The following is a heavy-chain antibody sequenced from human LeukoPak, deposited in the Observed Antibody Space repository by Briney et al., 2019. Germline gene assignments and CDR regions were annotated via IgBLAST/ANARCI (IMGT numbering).Heavy chain of an antibody. V-gene: IGHV4-39*07. Sequence: SETLSLTCTVSGGSISSSSYYWGWIRQPPGKGLEWIGNIYYSGSTYYNPSLKSRVTISVDTSKNQFSLKLSSVTAADTAVYYCAREGEPPSFDYWGQGTLVTVSS. CDR3: AREGEPPSFDY. CDR1: GGSISSSSYY. D-gene: IGHD1-26*01. J-gene: IGHJ4*02. CDR2: IYYSGST.